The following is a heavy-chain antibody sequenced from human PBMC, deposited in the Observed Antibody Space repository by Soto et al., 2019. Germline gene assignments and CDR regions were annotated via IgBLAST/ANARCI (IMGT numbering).Heavy chain of an antibody. V-gene: IGHV4-59*08. CDR2: IYYSGST. D-gene: IGHD1-26*01. J-gene: IGHJ4*02. Sequence: TSETLSLTSTVAGGSISSYYWSWIRQPPGKGLEWIGYIYYSGSTNYNPSLKSRVTISVDTSKNQFSLKLSSVTAADTAVYYCARRWGFTFDYWGQGTLVTVSS. CDR1: GGSISSYY. CDR3: ARRWGFTFDY.